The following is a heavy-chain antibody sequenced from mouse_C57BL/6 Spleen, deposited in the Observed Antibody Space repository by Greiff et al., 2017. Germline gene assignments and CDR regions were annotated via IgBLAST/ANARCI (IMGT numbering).Heavy chain of an antibody. CDR1: GYAFTNYL. D-gene: IGHD2-1*01. J-gene: IGHJ4*01. CDR3: ARYGNFMDY. V-gene: IGHV1-54*01. Sequence: QVQLQQSGAELVRPGTSVKVSCKASGYAFTNYLIEWVKQRPGQGLEWIGVINPGSGGTNYNEKFKGKATLTADKSSSTAYMQLSSLTSVDSAVYFCARYGNFMDYWGQGTSVTVSS. CDR2: INPGSGGT.